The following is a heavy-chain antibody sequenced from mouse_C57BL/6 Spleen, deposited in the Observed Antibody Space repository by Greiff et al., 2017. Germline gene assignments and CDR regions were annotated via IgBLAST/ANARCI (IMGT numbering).Heavy chain of an antibody. D-gene: IGHD1-2*01. CDR1: GYTFTDYE. CDR3: TNYYGPYYFDY. V-gene: IGHV1-15*01. J-gene: IGHJ2*01. CDR2: IDPETGGT. Sequence: VQLVESGAELVRPGASVTLSCKASGYTFTDYEMHWVKQTPVHGLEWIGAIDPETGGTAYNQKFKGKAILTADKSSSTAYMELLSLTSEDSAVYYCTNYYGPYYFDYWGQGTTLTVSS.